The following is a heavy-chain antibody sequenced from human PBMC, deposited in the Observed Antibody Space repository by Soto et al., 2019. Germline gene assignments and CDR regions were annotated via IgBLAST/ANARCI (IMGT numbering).Heavy chain of an antibody. CDR3: ASLGLNVPPFDS. CDR2: ISGGAGTT. J-gene: IGHJ4*02. Sequence: EVQLLESGGGLVQPGESLRLSCAASGVTFRNSGMSWVRQAPGKGLEWVSAISGGAGTTAYAESLKGRFTISRDNSKKTLYMQMNRLRVEDTAVYYCASLGLNVPPFDSWGQGTLVIVSS. V-gene: IGHV3-23*01. D-gene: IGHD1-1*01. CDR1: GVTFRNSG.